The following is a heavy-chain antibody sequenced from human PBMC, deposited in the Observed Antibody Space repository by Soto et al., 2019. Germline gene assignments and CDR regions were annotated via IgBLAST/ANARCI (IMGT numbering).Heavy chain of an antibody. Sequence: SETLSPTCPVSGGPISSCSFYWSWVRQPPGKGLGWLGNIYYSGSTNYNPSLKSRVAISVDTSKNQFSLKLSSVTAADTAVYYYAGHHDSWGQGTLVTVSS. CDR3: AGHHDS. J-gene: IGHJ4*02. V-gene: IGHV4-61*01. CDR2: IYYSGST. CDR1: GGPISSCSFY.